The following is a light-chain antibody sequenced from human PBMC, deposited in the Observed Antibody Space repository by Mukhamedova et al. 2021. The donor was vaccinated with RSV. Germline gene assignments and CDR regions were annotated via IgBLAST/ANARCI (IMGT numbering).Light chain of an antibody. CDR2: GAS. V-gene: IGKV3-15*01. CDR1: QSVSSN. Sequence: MGSQSVSSNLAWYQQKPGQAPRLLIYGASTRATGIPARFSGSGSGTEFTLTISSMQSEDFAVYYCQQYNKWPPGRFGQGTKLEI. J-gene: IGKJ2*03. CDR3: QQYNKWPPGR.